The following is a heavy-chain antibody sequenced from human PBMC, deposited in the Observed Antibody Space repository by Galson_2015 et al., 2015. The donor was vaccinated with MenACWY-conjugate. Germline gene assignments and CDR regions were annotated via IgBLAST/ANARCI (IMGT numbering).Heavy chain of an antibody. CDR1: GYYFTSYW. CDR2: ISPGDSNT. V-gene: IGHV5-51*01. CDR3: ARHPPGGRGMDV. D-gene: IGHD1-26*01. Sequence: QSGAEVKQPGESLKISRKGSGYYFTSYWIAWVRQIPGKGLEWMGLISPGDSNTRYSPSFQGQVTISADKSISTAYLQWSSLKASDTAMYYCARHPPGGRGMDVWGQGTTVTVSS. J-gene: IGHJ6*02.